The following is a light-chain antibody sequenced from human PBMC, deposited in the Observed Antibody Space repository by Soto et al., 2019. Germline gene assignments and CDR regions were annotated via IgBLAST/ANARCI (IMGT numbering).Light chain of an antibody. CDR2: LND. CDR3: QSYESSLSAYV. Sequence: QSVLTQPPSLSATPGQRVNISCSGSFSNIGDNAVNWYQQLPGAAPKLLIYLNDQRPSGVPDRFSGSKSGTSASLAIAGLQAEDEADYYCQSYESSLSAYVFGTGTKVTVL. V-gene: IGLV1-44*01. CDR1: FSNIGDNA. J-gene: IGLJ1*01.